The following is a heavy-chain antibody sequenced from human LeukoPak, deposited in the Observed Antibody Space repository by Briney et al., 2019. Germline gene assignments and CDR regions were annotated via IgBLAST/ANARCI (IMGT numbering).Heavy chain of an antibody. D-gene: IGHD6-13*01. Sequence: ASVKVSCKASGYTFTSSDINWVRQATGQGLEWMGWINPKSGRTGYAKKFQARVSMTMNTSISTAYMEVSGLRFEDTAVYYCARGRSGLAAAGTYDHWGQGTLITVSS. V-gene: IGHV1-8*01. CDR3: ARGRSGLAAAGTYDH. J-gene: IGHJ4*02. CDR1: GYTFTSSD. CDR2: INPKSGRT.